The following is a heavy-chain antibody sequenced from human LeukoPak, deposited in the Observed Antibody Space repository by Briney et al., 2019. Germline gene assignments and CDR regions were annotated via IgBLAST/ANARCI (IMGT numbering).Heavy chain of an antibody. V-gene: IGHV7-4-1*02. CDR1: GYTFTNYT. J-gene: IGHJ4*02. Sequence: VSVKVSCKAPGYTFTNYTINWVRLAPGQGLEWVGWIDTNTGNPTYAQGFAGRFVFSLDTSVTTTYLQISSLKAEDTAVYYCTRGRDTTGYFVYWGQGTLVTVSS. CDR2: IDTNTGNP. D-gene: IGHD3-22*01. CDR3: TRGRDTTGYFVY.